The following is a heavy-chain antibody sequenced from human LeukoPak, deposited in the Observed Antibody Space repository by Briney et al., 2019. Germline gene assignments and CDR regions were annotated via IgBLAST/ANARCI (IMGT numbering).Heavy chain of an antibody. J-gene: IGHJ4*02. CDR1: GYTFTGYY. V-gene: IGHV1-2*02. CDR3: ARGRDYDY. Sequence: ASVKVSCKASGYTFTGYYMHWVRQAPGQGLEWMGWINPNSGGTNYAQKFQGRVAMTSDTSISTAYMELTSLRSDDTAVYYCARGRDYDYWGQGTLVTVSS. CDR2: INPNSGGT.